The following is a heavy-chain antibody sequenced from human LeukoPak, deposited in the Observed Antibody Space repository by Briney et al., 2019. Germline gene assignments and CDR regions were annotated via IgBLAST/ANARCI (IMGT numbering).Heavy chain of an antibody. CDR2: IYYSGST. J-gene: IGHJ4*02. CDR3: ARQEYYDSSGYSDY. D-gene: IGHD3-22*01. V-gene: IGHV4-39*01. CDR1: GVSISSSSYY. Sequence: SGTLSLTCTVSGVSISSSSYYWGWIRQPPGKGLEWIGSIYYSGSTYYNPSLKSRVTISVDTSKNQFSLKLSSVTAADTAVYYCARQEYYDSSGYSDYWGQGTLVTVSS.